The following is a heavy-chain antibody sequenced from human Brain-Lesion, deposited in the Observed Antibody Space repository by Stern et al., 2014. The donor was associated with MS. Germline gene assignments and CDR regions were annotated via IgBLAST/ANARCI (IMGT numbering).Heavy chain of an antibody. D-gene: IGHD2-15*01. Sequence: QVQLVQSGPGLVKPSETLSLTCTVAGGSVSSTSYAWAWISQPPGKGLEWIGTIYYSGNTYYSPSLKSRLTISLDTSKNQFSLQLRSVTAADTAVYYCAGEEDIRYCSGGSCTGNWLDPWGQGTLVTVSS. J-gene: IGHJ5*02. V-gene: IGHV4-39*01. CDR1: GGSVSSTSYA. CDR3: AGEEDIRYCSGGSCTGNWLDP. CDR2: IYYSGNT.